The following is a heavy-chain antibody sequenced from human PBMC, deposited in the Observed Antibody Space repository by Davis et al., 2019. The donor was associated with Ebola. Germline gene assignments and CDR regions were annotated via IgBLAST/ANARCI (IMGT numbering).Heavy chain of an antibody. CDR1: GVTISW. CDR3: TAEDSSGCLDI. Sequence: GESLKISCATSGVTISWLNWVRQAPGSRLESVGRLSNTADGGTTVYAASVKDRVIISRDESQNALFLQMNSLKTEDTAVYYCTAEDSSGCLDIWGQGTMVIVSS. J-gene: IGHJ3*02. V-gene: IGHV3-15*07. D-gene: IGHD3-22*01. CDR2: LSNTADGGTT.